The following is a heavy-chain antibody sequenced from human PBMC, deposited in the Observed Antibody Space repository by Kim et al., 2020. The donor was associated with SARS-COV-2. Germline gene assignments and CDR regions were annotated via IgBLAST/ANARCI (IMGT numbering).Heavy chain of an antibody. CDR3: ARDLGMAMNAQGYYYYYGMDV. J-gene: IGHJ6*02. CDR1: GGSISSYY. Sequence: SETLSLTCTVSGGSISSYYWSWIRQPPGKGLEWIGYIYYSGSTNYNPSLKSRVTISVDTSKNQFSLKLSSVTAADTAVYYCARDLGMAMNAQGYYYYYGMDVWGQGTTVTVSS. D-gene: IGHD2-21*01. V-gene: IGHV4-59*01. CDR2: IYYSGST.